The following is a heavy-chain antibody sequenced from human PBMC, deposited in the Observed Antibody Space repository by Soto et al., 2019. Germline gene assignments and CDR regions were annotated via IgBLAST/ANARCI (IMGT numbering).Heavy chain of an antibody. CDR1: GFTFDDYS. V-gene: IGHV3-43*01. D-gene: IGHD2-21*02. Sequence: EVQLVESGGVVVQPGGSLRLSCAASGFTFDDYSMHWVRQAPGKGLEWVSLTSWDGGTTYYADSVKGRFTISRDNSKNSLYLQMNILTTEDTALYYCAKDRGGVTASVYFDYWGQGTLVTVSS. CDR2: TSWDGGTT. CDR3: AKDRGGVTASVYFDY. J-gene: IGHJ4*02.